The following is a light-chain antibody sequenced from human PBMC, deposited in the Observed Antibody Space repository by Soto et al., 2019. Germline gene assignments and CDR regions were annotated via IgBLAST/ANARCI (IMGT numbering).Light chain of an antibody. V-gene: IGKV1-5*01. J-gene: IGKJ1*01. CDR3: QQYNTYLTWT. CDR2: DAS. Sequence: DTQMTQSPSTLSASVGDRVTLTCRASQSVSMWLAWYQQKPGKAPRLLIYDASNLESGVPSRFSGSGSGTEFTLTISSLQPEDAATNYCQQYNTYLTWTFGQGTKVDIK. CDR1: QSVSMW.